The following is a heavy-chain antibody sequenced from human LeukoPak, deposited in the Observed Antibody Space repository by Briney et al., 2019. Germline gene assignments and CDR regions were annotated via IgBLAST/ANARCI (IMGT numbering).Heavy chain of an antibody. D-gene: IGHD6-13*01. J-gene: IGHJ4*02. Sequence: GGSLRLSCAASGFTFSSHWMTWVRQAPGKGLEWVANIKDDGSEENFGDSVKGRFTISRDNAKNSLYLQINSLRAEDTAVYYCARDSKWYPVDYWGQGTLVTVSS. CDR1: GFTFSSHW. CDR3: ARDSKWYPVDY. V-gene: IGHV3-7*01. CDR2: IKDDGSEE.